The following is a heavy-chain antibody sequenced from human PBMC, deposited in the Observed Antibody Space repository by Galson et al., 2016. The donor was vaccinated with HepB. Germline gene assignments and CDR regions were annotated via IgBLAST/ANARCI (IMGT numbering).Heavy chain of an antibody. CDR2: ISASGVT. D-gene: IGHD6-13*01. CDR1: GFTLNSFA. V-gene: IGHV3-23*01. J-gene: IGHJ5*02. Sequence: SLRLSCAASGFTLNSFAMTWVRQAPGKGLEWLSSISASGVTYYAEAVRGRFTISRDNSKNTLYLQLNSRRGDDTAVYYCAKDHQLVPDCFDPWGQGTLITVSA. CDR3: AKDHQLVPDCFDP.